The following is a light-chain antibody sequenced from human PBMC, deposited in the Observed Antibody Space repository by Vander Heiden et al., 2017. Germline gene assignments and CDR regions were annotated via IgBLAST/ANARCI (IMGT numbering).Light chain of an antibody. CDR3: QQRINAPRGFD. V-gene: IGKV3-11*01. CDR1: QSVSSY. J-gene: IGKJ3*01. Sequence: IVLTQSPATLSLSPGERATLSCRASQSVSSYLAWYQQKPGQAPRLLIYEASNRATGIPARFSGSGSGTDFTLTISSLEPEDFAVYYCQQRINAPRGFDFGHGTKVDIK. CDR2: EAS.